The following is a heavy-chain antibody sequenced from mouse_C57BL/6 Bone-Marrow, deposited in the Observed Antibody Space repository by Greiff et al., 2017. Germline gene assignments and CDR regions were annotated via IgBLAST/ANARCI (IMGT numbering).Heavy chain of an antibody. Sequence: EVQLVESGGGLVKPGGSLKLSCAASGFTFSDYGMHWVRQAPEKGLEWVAYISSGSSTIYYADTVKGRFTISRDNAKNTLFLQMTSLRSEDTAMYYCARGSGYPYWYFDVWGTGTTVTVSS. CDR1: GFTFSDYG. J-gene: IGHJ1*03. D-gene: IGHD3-1*01. CDR2: ISSGSSTI. CDR3: ARGSGYPYWYFDV. V-gene: IGHV5-17*01.